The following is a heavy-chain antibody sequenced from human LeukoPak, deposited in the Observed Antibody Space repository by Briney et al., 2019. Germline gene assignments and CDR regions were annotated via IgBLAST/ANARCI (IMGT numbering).Heavy chain of an antibody. V-gene: IGHV4-39*07. Sequence: SETLSLTCTVSGGSISSSSYYWGWIRQPPGKGLEWLGSIYYSGSTYYNPSLKSRVTISVDTSKNQFSPKLSSVTAADTAVYYCARGEMATIEDAFDIWGQGTMVTVSS. CDR1: GGSISSSSYY. CDR2: IYYSGST. CDR3: ARGEMATIEDAFDI. D-gene: IGHD5-24*01. J-gene: IGHJ3*02.